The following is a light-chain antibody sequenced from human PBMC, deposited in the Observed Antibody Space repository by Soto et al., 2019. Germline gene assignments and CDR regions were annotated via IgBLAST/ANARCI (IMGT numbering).Light chain of an antibody. Sequence: EIVLTQSPGTLSLSPGERATLSCRASQSVSSSYLAWYQQKPGQAPRLLIYGASSRATGIPDRFSGSGSGTDFTLTLSILEPEDFAVYYCEQYSNSTRTSGQATKVDLK. CDR3: EQYSNSTRT. CDR1: QSVSSSY. J-gene: IGKJ1*01. V-gene: IGKV3-20*01. CDR2: GAS.